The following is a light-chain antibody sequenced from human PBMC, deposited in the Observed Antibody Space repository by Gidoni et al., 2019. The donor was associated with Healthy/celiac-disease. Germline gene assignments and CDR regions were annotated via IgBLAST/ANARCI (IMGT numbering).Light chain of an antibody. CDR3: QQYGSSPRT. CDR2: GAS. Sequence: EIVLTQSPGTLSLSPGERATLSCRASQSVSSSYLAWYQQKTGQAPRLLIYGASSRATGIPDRFSGSGSGTDFTLTISRLEPEDFAVYYCQQYGSSPRTFIQGTKVEIK. J-gene: IGKJ1*01. V-gene: IGKV3-20*01. CDR1: QSVSSSY.